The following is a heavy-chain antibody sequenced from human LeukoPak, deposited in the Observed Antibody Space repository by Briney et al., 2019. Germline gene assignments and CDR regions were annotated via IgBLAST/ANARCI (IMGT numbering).Heavy chain of an antibody. CDR2: IKPDVSEI. V-gene: IGHV3-7*03. J-gene: IGHJ4*02. CDR3: ARAPVTSCRGAFCYPFDY. Sequence: AGGSLRLSCAASGFTFSNYWMSWVRQAPGKGLEWVANIKPDVSEIYYVDSVKGRFTISRDNAKNYLYLQMNSLRAEDAAVYYCARAPVTSCRGAFCYPFDYWGPGILVTVSS. D-gene: IGHD2-15*01. CDR1: GFTFSNYW.